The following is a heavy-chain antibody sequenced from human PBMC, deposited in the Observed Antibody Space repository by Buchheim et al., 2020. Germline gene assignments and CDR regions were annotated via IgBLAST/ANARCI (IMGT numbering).Heavy chain of an antibody. CDR1: GGSISSGGHY. V-gene: IGHV4-31*03. D-gene: IGHD6-13*01. CDR2: IYTSGST. Sequence: QVQLQESGPGLVKPSQTLSLTCIVSGGSISSGGHYWSWVRQHPGKGLEWLGYIYTSGSTNYNPSLKSRLSISVDTSKNQLSLSLKSVTAADTAVYYCATQQLVQNYFDYWGQGTL. CDR3: ATQQLVQNYFDY. J-gene: IGHJ4*02.